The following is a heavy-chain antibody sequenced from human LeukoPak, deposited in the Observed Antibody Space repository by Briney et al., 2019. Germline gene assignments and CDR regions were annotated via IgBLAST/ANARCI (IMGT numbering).Heavy chain of an antibody. CDR3: ARSVRGVITYYYYGMDV. CDR1: GGSISSSSYY. V-gene: IGHV4-39*07. Sequence: RSETLSLTCTVSGGSISSSSYYWGWIRQPPGKGLEWIGSIYYSGSTYYNPSLKSRVTISVDTSKNQFSLKLSSVTAADTAVYYCARSVRGVITYYYYGMDVWGQGTTVTVSS. J-gene: IGHJ6*02. CDR2: IYYSGST. D-gene: IGHD3-10*01.